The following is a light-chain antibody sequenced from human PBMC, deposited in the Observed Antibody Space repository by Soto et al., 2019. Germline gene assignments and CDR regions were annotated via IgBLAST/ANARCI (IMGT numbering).Light chain of an antibody. Sequence: EIVMTQSPATLSVSPGERATLSCRASQSVGINVAWYQQKPGQAPRLLIYGASTRATGSPDRFSASGSATEFTLTISSLLSEDSAVYYCQQYNDWPRTFGQGTKVDIK. J-gene: IGKJ1*01. CDR3: QQYNDWPRT. V-gene: IGKV3-15*01. CDR1: QSVGIN. CDR2: GAS.